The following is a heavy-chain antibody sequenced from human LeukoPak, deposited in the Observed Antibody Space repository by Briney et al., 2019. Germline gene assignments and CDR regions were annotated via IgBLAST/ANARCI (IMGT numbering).Heavy chain of an antibody. V-gene: IGHV1-18*01. D-gene: IGHD3-22*01. CDR1: GYTFTSYG. CDR3: ARDRSPRHYYDTSDYHGAAHY. CDR2: ISGYNGYT. Sequence: ASVKVSCKASGYTFTSYGINWVRQAPGQGLGWMGWISGYNGYTNYAQKFQGRVTMTTDTSTNTAYMELRNLRSDDTAVYYCARDRSPRHYYDTSDYHGAAHYWGQGTLVTVSS. J-gene: IGHJ4*02.